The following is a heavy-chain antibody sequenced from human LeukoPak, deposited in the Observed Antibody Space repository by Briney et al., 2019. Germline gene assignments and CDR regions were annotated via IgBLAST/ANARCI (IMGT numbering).Heavy chain of an antibody. CDR3: ATLGYSSSWSFDY. D-gene: IGHD6-13*01. V-gene: IGHV3-53*01. J-gene: IGHJ4*02. CDR2: IYSGGST. CDR1: GFTVCGNY. Sequence: PGGSLRLSCAASGFTVCGNYMSWVRQAPGKGLEWVSVIYSGGSTYYADSVKGRFTISRDNSKNTLYLQMNSLRAEDTAVYYCATLGYSSSWSFDYWGQGTLVTVSS.